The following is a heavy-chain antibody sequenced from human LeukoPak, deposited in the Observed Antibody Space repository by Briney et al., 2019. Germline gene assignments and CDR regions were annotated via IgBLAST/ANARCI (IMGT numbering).Heavy chain of an antibody. CDR1: GGSFSGYY. J-gene: IGHJ3*02. Sequence: SETLSLTCAVYGGSFSGYYWSWIRQPPGKGLEWIGEINHSGGTNYNPSLKSRVTISVDTSKNQFSLKLSSVTAADTAVYYCARPYYDFWSGSTEGDAFDIWGQGTMVTVSS. CDR2: INHSGGT. V-gene: IGHV4-34*01. CDR3: ARPYYDFWSGSTEGDAFDI. D-gene: IGHD3-3*01.